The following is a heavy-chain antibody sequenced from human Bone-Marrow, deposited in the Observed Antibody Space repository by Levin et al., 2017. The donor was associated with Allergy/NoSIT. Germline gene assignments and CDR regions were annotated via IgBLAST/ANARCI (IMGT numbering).Heavy chain of an antibody. CDR2: INWNSNTI. V-gene: IGHV3-9*01. J-gene: IGHJ1*01. CDR1: GFTFDDFV. CDR3: AKVPSSFGGSYYFHH. Sequence: GGSLRLSCAASGFTFDDFVMHWVRQAPEKGLEWVSGINWNSNTIDYADSVKGRFTISRDNAKNSLYLQMNSLRPEDTAFYYCAKVPSSFGGSYYFHHWGRGTLVTVSS. D-gene: IGHD3-16*01.